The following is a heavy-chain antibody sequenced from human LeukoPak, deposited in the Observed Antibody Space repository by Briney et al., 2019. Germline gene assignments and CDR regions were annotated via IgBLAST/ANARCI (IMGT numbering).Heavy chain of an antibody. V-gene: IGHV3-7*05. CDR2: IKEDGSEK. D-gene: IGHD6-6*01. Sequence: GGSLRLSCVASGFTLSSYWMSWVRQAPGKGLEWVANIKEDGSEKYYVDSVKGRFTISRDNAKNSLYLQMNTLRAEDTAVYYCARDLSYSTSSGGSFDYWGQGTLVTVSS. CDR3: ARDLSYSTSSGGSFDY. J-gene: IGHJ4*02. CDR1: GFTLSSYW.